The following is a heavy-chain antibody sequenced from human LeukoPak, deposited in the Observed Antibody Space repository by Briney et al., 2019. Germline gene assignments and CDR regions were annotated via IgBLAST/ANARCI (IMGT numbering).Heavy chain of an antibody. CDR2: INPNSGGT. J-gene: IGHJ4*02. Sequence: ASVKVSCKASGYTFTSYDINWVRQATGQGLEWMGWINPNSGGTNYARKFQGRVTMTRDTSISTAYMELSRLRSDDTAVYYCARDYSASRSYYPGTFDYWGQGTLVTVSS. CDR3: ARDYSASRSYYPGTFDY. V-gene: IGHV1-2*02. CDR1: GYTFTSYD. D-gene: IGHD3-10*01.